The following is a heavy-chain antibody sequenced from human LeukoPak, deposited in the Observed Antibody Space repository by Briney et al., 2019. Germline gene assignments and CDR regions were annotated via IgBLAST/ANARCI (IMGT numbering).Heavy chain of an antibody. J-gene: IGHJ4*02. V-gene: IGHV4-59*11. CDR2: IYYSGST. Sequence: SETLSLICTVSGGSISSHYWSWIRQPPGKGLEWIGYIYYSGSTNYNPSLKSRVTISVDTSKNHFSLKLSSVTAADTAVYYCARGVRITGIPFFDYWGQGTLVTVSS. CDR1: GGSISSHY. CDR3: ARGVRITGIPFFDY. D-gene: IGHD1-20*01.